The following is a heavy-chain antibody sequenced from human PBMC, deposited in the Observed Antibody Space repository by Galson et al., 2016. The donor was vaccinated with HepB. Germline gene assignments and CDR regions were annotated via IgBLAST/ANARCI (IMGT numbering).Heavy chain of an antibody. Sequence: ETLSLTCTVSGGSISSGGYSWTWVRQAPGKGQEWVSAVSGSGATTNYADSVKGRFTISRDNSKNTLYLQMNSLRADDTALYYCAKRRENWGHFDYWGQGTLVTVSS. CDR1: GGSISSGGYS. V-gene: IGHV3-23*01. CDR2: VSGSGATT. J-gene: IGHJ4*02. CDR3: AKRRENWGHFDY. D-gene: IGHD7-27*01.